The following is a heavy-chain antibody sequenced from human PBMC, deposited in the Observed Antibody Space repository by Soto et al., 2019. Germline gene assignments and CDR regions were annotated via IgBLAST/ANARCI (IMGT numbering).Heavy chain of an antibody. V-gene: IGHV1-69*13. CDR2: IIPIFGTA. CDR3: ARSTPIHNIVVVPAAPGWSDYYYYGMDV. CDR1: GGTFSSYA. Sequence: VASVKVSCKASGGTFSSYAISWVRQAPGQGLEWMGGIIPIFGTANYAQKFQGRVTITADESTSTAYMELSSLRSEDTAVYYCARSTPIHNIVVVPAAPGWSDYYYYGMDVWGQGTTVTVSS. J-gene: IGHJ6*02. D-gene: IGHD2-2*01.